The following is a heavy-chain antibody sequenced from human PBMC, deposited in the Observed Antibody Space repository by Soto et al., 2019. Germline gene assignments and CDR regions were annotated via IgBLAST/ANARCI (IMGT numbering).Heavy chain of an antibody. J-gene: IGHJ4*02. Sequence: PGGSLRLSCAASGFTFSSYYLNWVRQAPGKGLEWVANIKQDGGETNYVDSVKGRFTISRDNGENSLYLQMDGLRAEDTAVYYCARGGRGVYSSSWFDYWGQGTPVTVSS. V-gene: IGHV3-7*03. D-gene: IGHD6-13*01. CDR3: ARGGRGVYSSSWFDY. CDR2: IKQDGGET. CDR1: GFTFSSYY.